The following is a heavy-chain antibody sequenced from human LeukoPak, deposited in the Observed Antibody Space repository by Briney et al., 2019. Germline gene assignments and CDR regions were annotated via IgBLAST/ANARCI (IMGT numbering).Heavy chain of an antibody. Sequence: ASVKVSCKVSGYTFTDYYMHWVQQAPGQGLEWMGWISGYNSKTKYAQKFQGRVIMTTDTSTSTAYMELRSLRSDDTAVYYCARSAVTGTSPFDFWGQGTLVTVSS. J-gene: IGHJ4*02. CDR3: ARSAVTGTSPFDF. CDR2: ISGYNSKT. CDR1: GYTFTDYY. D-gene: IGHD6-19*01. V-gene: IGHV1-18*04.